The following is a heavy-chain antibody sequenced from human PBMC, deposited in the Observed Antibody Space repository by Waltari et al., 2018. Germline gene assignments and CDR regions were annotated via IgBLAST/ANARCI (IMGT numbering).Heavy chain of an antibody. CDR2: IIPIFGTA. CDR1: GGTFSSYA. J-gene: IGHJ6*03. CDR3: QMVYARPDYYYYYMDV. D-gene: IGHD2-8*01. V-gene: IGHV1-69*01. Sequence: QVQLVQSGAEVKKPGSSVKVSCKASGGTFSSYAISWVRQAPGQGLEWMGGIIPIFGTANYAQKFQGRVTITADESTSTAYMELSSLRSEDTAVYYCQMVYARPDYYYYYMDVWGKGTTVTVSS.